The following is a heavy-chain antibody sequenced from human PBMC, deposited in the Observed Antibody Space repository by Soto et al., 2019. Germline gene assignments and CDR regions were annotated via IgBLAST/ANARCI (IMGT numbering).Heavy chain of an antibody. D-gene: IGHD2-21*01. CDR2: ISSAGNKK. V-gene: IGHV3-30*03. CDR3: LCEVRTGH. CDR1: GFTFTNYA. J-gene: IGHJ4*02. Sequence: QVQLVESGGGVVQPGRSLSLSCAASGFTFTNYAMHWVRQAPGKGLEWVSTISSAGNKKNYAGSVKRRFTIYTDDSKNTLYLQMNSLRVEDTAVYPCLCEVRTGHWGQGTLVTVSS.